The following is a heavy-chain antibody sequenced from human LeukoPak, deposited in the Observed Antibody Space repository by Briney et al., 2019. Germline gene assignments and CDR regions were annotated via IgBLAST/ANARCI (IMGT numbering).Heavy chain of an antibody. V-gene: IGHV4-34*01. J-gene: IGHJ6*03. D-gene: IGHD3-16*02. CDR3: ARRDSLPKYYYYYYMDV. CDR2: INHSGST. CDR1: GGSFSGYY. Sequence: SETLSLTCAVYGGSFSGYYWSWIRQPPGKGLEWIGEINHSGSTNYNPSLKSRVTISVDTSKNQFSLKLSSVTAADTAVYYCARRDSLPKYYYYYYMDVWGKGTTVTISS.